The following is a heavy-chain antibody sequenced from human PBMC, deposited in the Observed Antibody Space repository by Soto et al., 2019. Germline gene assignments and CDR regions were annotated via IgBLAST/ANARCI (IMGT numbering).Heavy chain of an antibody. CDR1: GFTFSSYS. CDR2: ISSSSSTI. J-gene: IGHJ1*01. Sequence: LRLSCAASGFTFSSYSMNWVRQAPGKGLEWVSYISSSSSTIYYADSVKGRFAISRDNAKNSLHLQMNSLSAEDTAFYYCVKDESINWYSGHFRHWGQGTLVTV. D-gene: IGHD6-13*01. V-gene: IGHV3-48*04. CDR3: VKDESINWYSGHFRH.